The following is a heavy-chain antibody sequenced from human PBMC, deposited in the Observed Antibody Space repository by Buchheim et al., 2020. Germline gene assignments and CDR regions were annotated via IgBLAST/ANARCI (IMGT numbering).Heavy chain of an antibody. CDR2: ITASGSST. V-gene: IGHV3-23*01. Sequence: EVLLLESGGDLVQPGGSLRLSCAVSGFTFSTYGMSWVRQAPGKGLEWLSGITASGSSTYYADSVKGRFTISSDNSLTTLYLQMRSLRVEDTAVYYCAAFSSSGLWGQGTL. J-gene: IGHJ4*02. D-gene: IGHD3-10*01. CDR3: AAFSSSGL. CDR1: GFTFSTYG.